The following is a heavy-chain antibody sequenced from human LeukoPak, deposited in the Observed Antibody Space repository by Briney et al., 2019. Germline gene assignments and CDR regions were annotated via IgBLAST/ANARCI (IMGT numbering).Heavy chain of an antibody. Sequence: SGGSLRLSCAASGFTFSSYSMNWVRQAPGKGLEWVSYISSSSSTIYYADSVKGRFTISRDNAKNSLYLQMNSLRAEDTAVYYCAREELRYFDWLSLPDYWGQGTLVTVSS. CDR1: GFTFSSYS. CDR3: AREELRYFDWLSLPDY. D-gene: IGHD3-9*01. V-gene: IGHV3-48*01. J-gene: IGHJ4*02. CDR2: ISSSSSTI.